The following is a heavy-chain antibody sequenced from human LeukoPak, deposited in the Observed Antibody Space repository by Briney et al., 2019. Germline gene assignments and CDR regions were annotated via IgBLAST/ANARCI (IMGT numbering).Heavy chain of an antibody. CDR3: ARARRSSSSEFFDY. CDR1: GFTFSSYW. V-gene: IGHV3-7*01. D-gene: IGHD6-6*01. CDR2: IKQDGSEK. Sequence: PGGSLRLSCAASGFTFSSYWMSWVRQAPGKGLEWVANIKQDGSEKYYVDSVKGRFTISRDNAKSSLYLQMNSLRAEDTAVYYCARARRSSSSEFFDYWGQGTLVTVSS. J-gene: IGHJ4*02.